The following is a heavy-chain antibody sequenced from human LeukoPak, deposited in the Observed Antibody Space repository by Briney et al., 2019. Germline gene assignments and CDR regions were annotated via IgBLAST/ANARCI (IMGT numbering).Heavy chain of an antibody. J-gene: IGHJ4*02. Sequence: GGSLRLSCAASGFTFSSYAMSWVRQAPGKGLEWVSSISSNTSYIYYADSVKGRFTISRDNAKNSLYLQMNSLRADDTAVYYCARDPGPSGRAFDYWGQGTLVTVSS. D-gene: IGHD6-19*01. CDR2: ISSNTSYI. V-gene: IGHV3-21*01. CDR1: GFTFSSYA. CDR3: ARDPGPSGRAFDY.